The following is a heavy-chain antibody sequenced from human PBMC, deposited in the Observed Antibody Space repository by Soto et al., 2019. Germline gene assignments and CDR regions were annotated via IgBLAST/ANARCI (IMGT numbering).Heavy chain of an antibody. Sequence: SGPTLVNPTETLTLTCSFSGFSLSTSGVGVGWIRQPPGKALEWLTLIYGHDDKRYSPSLKSRLTITKDTSKNQVVLTMTNMDPVDTATYYCAHRDTTGYYTKTFAYWSRGTLVTVSS. CDR1: GFSLSTSGVG. D-gene: IGHD3-22*01. V-gene: IGHV2-5*01. J-gene: IGHJ4*02. CDR3: AHRDTTGYYTKTFAY. CDR2: IYGHDDK.